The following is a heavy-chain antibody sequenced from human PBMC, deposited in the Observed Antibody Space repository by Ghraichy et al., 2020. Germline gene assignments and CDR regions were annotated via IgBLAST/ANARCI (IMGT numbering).Heavy chain of an antibody. D-gene: IGHD3-22*01. CDR3: ARIITGEAY. J-gene: IGHJ4*02. CDR1: EQTGARYY. CDR2: IKPESGGT. V-gene: IGHV1-2*02. Sequence: ASVKVSCKAVEQTGARYYTRLDPRHPQKGRVRMCGIKPESGGTKYAQNFQGRVTMTRDTSISTVYMDLSSLRSDDTAVYYCARIITGEAYWGQGTLVTVSS.